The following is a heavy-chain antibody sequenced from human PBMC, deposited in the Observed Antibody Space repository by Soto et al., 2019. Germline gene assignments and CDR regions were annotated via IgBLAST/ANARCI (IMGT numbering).Heavy chain of an antibody. D-gene: IGHD3-3*01. V-gene: IGHV3-23*01. CDR1: GFTFSSYA. J-gene: IGHJ4*02. CDR2: ISGSGGST. CDR3: AKGTYYDFWSGYKEFDY. Sequence: GSLRLSCAASGFTFSSYAISWVRQSPGKCLEWVSAISGSGGSTYYADSVKGRFTISRDNSKNTLYLQMNSLRAEDTAVYYCAKGTYYDFWSGYKEFDYWGQGTLVTVSS.